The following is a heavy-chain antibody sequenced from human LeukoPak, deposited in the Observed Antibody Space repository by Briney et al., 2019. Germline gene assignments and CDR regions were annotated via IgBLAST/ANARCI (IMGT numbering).Heavy chain of an antibody. CDR3: ARGEDFDWLFPYY. CDR2: MNPNSGNT. V-gene: IGHV1-8*01. D-gene: IGHD3-9*01. J-gene: IGHJ4*02. CDR1: GYTFTSYD. Sequence: PVASVKVSCKASGYTFTSYDINWVRQATGQGLEWMGWMNPNSGNTGYAQKFQGRVTMTRNTSISTAYMELSSLRSEDTAVYYCARGEDFDWLFPYYWGQGTLVIVSS.